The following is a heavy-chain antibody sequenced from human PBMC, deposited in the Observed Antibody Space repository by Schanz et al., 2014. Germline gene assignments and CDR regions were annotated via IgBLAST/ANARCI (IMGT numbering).Heavy chain of an antibody. CDR1: GSTFSNYS. D-gene: IGHD6-13*01. CDR2: ISSSGSYT. Sequence: EVQLVESGGGLVKPGGSLRLSCAASGSTFSNYSMNWVPQAPGKGLEWVSSISSSGSYTNYADSVKGRFTTSRDNGKKSMYLQMNSLRAEDTAVYYCARLDSSSWYPRYWGQGTLXTVSS. CDR3: ARLDSSSWYPRY. V-gene: IGHV3-21*04. J-gene: IGHJ4*02.